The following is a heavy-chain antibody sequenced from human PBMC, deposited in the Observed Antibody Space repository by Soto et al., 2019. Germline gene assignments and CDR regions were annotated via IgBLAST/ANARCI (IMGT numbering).Heavy chain of an antibody. Sequence: PGGSLRLSFAASGFTFSNYSMNWVRQAPGKGLEWVSYISSSTIYYADSVKGRFTISRDNAKNSLYLQMNSLRAEDTAVYYCARETQWLNWFDPWGQGTLVTVSS. D-gene: IGHD6-19*01. CDR1: GFTFSNYS. J-gene: IGHJ5*02. CDR3: ARETQWLNWFDP. CDR2: ISSSTI. V-gene: IGHV3-48*01.